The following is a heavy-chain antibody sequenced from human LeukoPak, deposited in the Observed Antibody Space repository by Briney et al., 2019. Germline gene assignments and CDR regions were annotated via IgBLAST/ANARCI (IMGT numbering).Heavy chain of an antibody. D-gene: IGHD5-12*01. Sequence: ASVKVSCKASGYTFTGYFIHWVRQAPGQGLEWMGWINPNTNGINYAQKFQGRVIMTRDTSINTAYMELRSLTSDDTAIYYCASARYSGHEPFDFWGQGTLVTVST. CDR1: GYTFTGYF. CDR3: ASARYSGHEPFDF. J-gene: IGHJ4*02. V-gene: IGHV1-2*02. CDR2: INPNTNGI.